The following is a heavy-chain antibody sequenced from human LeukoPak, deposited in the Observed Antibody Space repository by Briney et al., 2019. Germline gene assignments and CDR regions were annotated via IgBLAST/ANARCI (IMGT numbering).Heavy chain of an antibody. Sequence: SETLSPTCTVSGGSISSSSYYWGWIRQPPGKGLEWIGSIYYSGSTYYNPSLKSRVTISVDTSKNQFSLKLSSVTAADTAVYYCALAVLRYFDWLSNWFDPWGQGTLVTVSS. D-gene: IGHD3-9*01. CDR3: ALAVLRYFDWLSNWFDP. V-gene: IGHV4-39*01. CDR1: GGSISSSSYY. J-gene: IGHJ5*02. CDR2: IYYSGST.